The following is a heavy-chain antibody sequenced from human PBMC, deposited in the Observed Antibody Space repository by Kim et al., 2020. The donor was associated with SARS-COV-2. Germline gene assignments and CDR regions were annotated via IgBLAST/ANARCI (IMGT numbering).Heavy chain of an antibody. CDR2: IIPIFGTA. D-gene: IGHD3-22*01. V-gene: IGHV1-69*13. Sequence: SVKVSCKASGGTFSSYAISWVRQAPGQGLEWMGGIIPIFGTANYAQKFQGRVTITADESTSTAYMELSSLRSEDTAVYYCARAITPFLYYDSSGYRYAFDIWGPGTMVTVSS. CDR3: ARAITPFLYYDSSGYRYAFDI. CDR1: GGTFSSYA. J-gene: IGHJ3*02.